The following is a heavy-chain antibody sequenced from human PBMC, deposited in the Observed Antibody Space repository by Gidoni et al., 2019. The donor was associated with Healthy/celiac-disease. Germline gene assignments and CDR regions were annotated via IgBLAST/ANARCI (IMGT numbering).Heavy chain of an antibody. D-gene: IGHD3-22*01. Sequence: EVQLVESGGGLIQPGGSLRLSCAASGFTVSSNYMSWVRQAPGKGLEWVSVIYSGGSTYYADSVKGRFTISRDNSKNTLYLQMNSLRAEDTAVYYCARSGDYYDSSGIFDYWGQGTLVTVSS. J-gene: IGHJ4*02. CDR3: ARSGDYYDSSGIFDY. CDR1: GFTVSSNY. V-gene: IGHV3-53*01. CDR2: IYSGGST.